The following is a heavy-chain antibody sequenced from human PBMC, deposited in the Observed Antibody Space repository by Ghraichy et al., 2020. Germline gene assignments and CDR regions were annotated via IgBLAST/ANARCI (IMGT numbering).Heavy chain of an antibody. D-gene: IGHD1-1*01. J-gene: IGHJ4*02. CDR3: AKGARGPMTTHFDY. Sequence: GGSLRLSCAASGFTFSSYGMHWVRQAPGKGLEWVAVISYDGSNKYYADSVKGRFTISRDNSKNTLYLQMNSLRAEDTAVYYCAKGARGPMTTHFDYWGQGTLVTVSS. V-gene: IGHV3-30*18. CDR1: GFTFSSYG. CDR2: ISYDGSNK.